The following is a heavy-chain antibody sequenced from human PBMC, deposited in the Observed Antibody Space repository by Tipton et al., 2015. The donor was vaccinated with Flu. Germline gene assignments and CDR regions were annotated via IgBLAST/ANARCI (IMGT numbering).Heavy chain of an antibody. Sequence: TLSLTCTVSGASISSRSYYWGWIRQPPGKGLEWIGCIYSSGSTYYNPSLKSRVTISLDTSKNQFSLKLSSVTAADTAVYYCARDDRVVVVPAAMGFLYGMDAWGQGP. D-gene: IGHD2-2*01. V-gene: IGHV4-39*07. CDR3: ARDDRVVVVPAAMGFLYGMDA. CDR2: IYSSGST. CDR1: GASISSRSYY. J-gene: IGHJ6*02.